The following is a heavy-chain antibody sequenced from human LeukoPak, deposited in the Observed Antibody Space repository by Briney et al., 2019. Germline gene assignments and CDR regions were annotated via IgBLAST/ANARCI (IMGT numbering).Heavy chain of an antibody. CDR1: GGSISSGGYS. CDR3: AREGASGWIDI. J-gene: IGHJ3*02. V-gene: IGHV4-30-2*01. D-gene: IGHD1-26*01. Sequence: SQTLSLTCAVSGGSISSGGYSWSWIRQPPGKGLEWIGYIYHSGSTYYNPSLKSRVTISVDRSKNQFSLKLSSVTAADTAVYYCAREGASGWIDIWGQGQWSPSLQ. CDR2: IYHSGST.